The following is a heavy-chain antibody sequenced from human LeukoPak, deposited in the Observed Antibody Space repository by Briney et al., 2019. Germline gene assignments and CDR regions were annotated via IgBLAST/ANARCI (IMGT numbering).Heavy chain of an antibody. CDR3: ARGPLFRYSSGWYADKYFQH. J-gene: IGHJ1*01. CDR1: GGSFSGYY. V-gene: IGHV4-34*01. D-gene: IGHD6-19*01. Sequence: SETMSHTCAVYGGSFSGYYWSWIRQSPGKGLEWIGEINHSGSTNYNPSLKSRVTISVDTSKNQFSLKLSSVTAADTAVYYCARGPLFRYSSGWYADKYFQHWGQGTLVTVSS. CDR2: INHSGST.